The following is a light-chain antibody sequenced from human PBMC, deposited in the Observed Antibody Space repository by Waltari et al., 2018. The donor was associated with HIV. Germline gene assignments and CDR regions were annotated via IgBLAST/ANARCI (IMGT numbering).Light chain of an antibody. CDR2: EVS. Sequence: QSALTQPPSASGSPGQSVTISCTGTSSDVGGYNYVSWYQHHPGKAPKLMIYEVSNGPSGVPDRFSGSKSGSTASLTVSGLQAEDEADYYCSSYAGSNNRWVFGGGTKLTAL. CDR1: SSDVGGYNY. V-gene: IGLV2-8*01. CDR3: SSYAGSNNRWV. J-gene: IGLJ3*02.